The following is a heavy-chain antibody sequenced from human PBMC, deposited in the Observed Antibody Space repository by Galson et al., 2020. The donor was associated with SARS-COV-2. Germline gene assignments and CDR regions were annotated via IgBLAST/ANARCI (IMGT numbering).Heavy chain of an antibody. J-gene: IGHJ4*02. CDR2: ITGYTGDR. CDR3: ARDSGSWDY. Sequence: ASVKVSCQASGYTFTNYGISWVRQAPGQGLEWMGWITGYTGDRKYAQKFQGRVTMTTDTSTNTVYMELRSLKFDETAVYYCARDSGSWDYWGQGTLVTVSS. CDR1: GYTFTNYG. V-gene: IGHV1-18*01. D-gene: IGHD3-10*01.